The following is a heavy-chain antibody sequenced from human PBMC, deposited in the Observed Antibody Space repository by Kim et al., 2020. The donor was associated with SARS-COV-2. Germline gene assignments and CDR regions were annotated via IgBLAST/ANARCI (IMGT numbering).Heavy chain of an antibody. CDR1: GFTFSSYS. J-gene: IGHJ3*02. D-gene: IGHD6-13*01. V-gene: IGHV3-21*01. CDR2: ISSSSSYI. CDR3: ARVVYSSSSRYFPQYNAFDI. Sequence: GGSLRLSCAASGFTFSSYSMNWVRQAPGKGLEWVSSISSSSSYIYYADSVKGRFTISRDNAKNSLYLQMNSLRAEDTAVYYCARVVYSSSSRYFPQYNAFDIWGQGTMVTVSS.